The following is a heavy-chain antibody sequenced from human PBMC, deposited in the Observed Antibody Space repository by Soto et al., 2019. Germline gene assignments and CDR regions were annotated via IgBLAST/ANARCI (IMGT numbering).Heavy chain of an antibody. CDR2: ISGSGGST. CDR3: AKWPEPVATAPNWFDP. D-gene: IGHD5-12*01. Sequence: PVGSLRLSCAASGFTFSSYAMSWVRQAPGKGLEWVSGISGSGGSTYYADSVKGRFTISRDNSKNTLYLQMNSLRAEDTAVYYCAKWPEPVATAPNWFDPWGKGTLVTVSS. J-gene: IGHJ5*02. V-gene: IGHV3-23*01. CDR1: GFTFSSYA.